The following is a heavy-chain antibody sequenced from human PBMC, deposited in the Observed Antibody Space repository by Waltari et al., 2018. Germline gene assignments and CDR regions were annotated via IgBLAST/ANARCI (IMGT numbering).Heavy chain of an antibody. Sequence: LVEPGGRVVQTERSMIPSCVGLGLPCQHLAMPWVRQAPGKGPEWVAVISYDGSEKYYADSVKGRLTVSRDNTENTAYLQMVSLTAEDTAVYYCTRSVLGIELRDAFDIWGQGTMVTVSS. D-gene: IGHD2-8*02. CDR3: TRSVLGIELRDAFDI. V-gene: IGHV3-30*01. J-gene: IGHJ3*02. CDR2: ISYDGSEK. CDR1: GLPCQHLA.